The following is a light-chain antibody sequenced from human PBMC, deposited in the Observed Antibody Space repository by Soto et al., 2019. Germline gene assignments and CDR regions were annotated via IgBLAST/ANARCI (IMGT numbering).Light chain of an antibody. CDR2: EVT. CDR1: SSDVGGYNY. J-gene: IGLJ1*01. CDR3: SSPAGDSYYV. Sequence: QSALTQPPSASGSPGQSVTISCTGTSSDVGGYNYVSWYQQHPGKVPKLMIYEVTKRPSGVPDRFSGSKSGNTASLTVSGLQAEDEADYYCSSPAGDSYYVFGTGTKLTV. V-gene: IGLV2-8*01.